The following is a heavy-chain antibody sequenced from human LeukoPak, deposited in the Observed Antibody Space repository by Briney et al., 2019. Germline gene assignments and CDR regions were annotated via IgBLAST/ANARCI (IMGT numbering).Heavy chain of an antibody. J-gene: IGHJ4*02. Sequence: GESLKISCKVSGYRFTTYWIGWVRQMPGKGLEWMGIIYPGYSDTRYSPSFQGQVTISADKSISTAYLQWSSLKASDTAMYYCARPKTTFIAAAPFDYWGQGTLVTVSS. CDR3: ARPKTTFIAAAPFDY. V-gene: IGHV5-51*01. CDR1: GYRFTTYW. D-gene: IGHD6-13*01. CDR2: IYPGYSDT.